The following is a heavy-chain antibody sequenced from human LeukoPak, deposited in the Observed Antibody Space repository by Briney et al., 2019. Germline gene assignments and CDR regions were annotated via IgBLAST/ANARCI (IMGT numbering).Heavy chain of an antibody. Sequence: GGSLRLSCAASGFTFSSYAMHWVRQAPGKGLEWVAVISYDGSNKYYADSVKGRFTISRDNSKNTLYPQMNSLRAEDTAVYYCARDKLPFGSGWYFDYWGQGTLVTVSS. J-gene: IGHJ4*02. CDR3: ARDKLPFGSGWYFDY. CDR1: GFTFSSYA. D-gene: IGHD6-19*01. V-gene: IGHV3-30-3*01. CDR2: ISYDGSNK.